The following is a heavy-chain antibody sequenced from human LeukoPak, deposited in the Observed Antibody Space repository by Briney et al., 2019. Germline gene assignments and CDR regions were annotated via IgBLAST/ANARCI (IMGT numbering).Heavy chain of an antibody. V-gene: IGHV3-33*01. CDR3: ARAPLRVDYFDY. D-gene: IGHD3-3*01. CDR2: IWYDGSNK. CDR1: GFTFSSYG. J-gene: IGHJ4*02. Sequence: PGRSLRLSCAASGFTFSSYGRHWVRQAPGKGLEWVGVIWYDGSNKYYPDSVKGRFTISRDNSKNTLYMQRNSVRAEDTSVYYCARAPLRVDYFDYWGQGTLVTVST.